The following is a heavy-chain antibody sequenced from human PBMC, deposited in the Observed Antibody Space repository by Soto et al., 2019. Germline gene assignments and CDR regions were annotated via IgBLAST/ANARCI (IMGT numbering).Heavy chain of an antibody. V-gene: IGHV4-59*01. CDR1: GGSISSYY. CDR3: ASVPLDLYDSSGYYYGAFDI. J-gene: IGHJ3*02. Sequence: SETLSLTCTVSGGSISSYYWSWIRQPPGKGLEWIGYIYYSGSTNYNPSLKSRVTISVDTSKNQFSLKLSSVTAADTAVYYCASVPLDLYDSSGYYYGAFDIWGQGTMVT. D-gene: IGHD3-22*01. CDR2: IYYSGST.